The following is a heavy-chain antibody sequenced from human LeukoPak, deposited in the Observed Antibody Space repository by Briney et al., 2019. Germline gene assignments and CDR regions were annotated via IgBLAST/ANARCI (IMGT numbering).Heavy chain of an antibody. CDR3: ARDDYYYDSSGYWGDI. D-gene: IGHD3-22*01. Sequence: SETLSLTCTVSGGSISSSSYYWGWIRQPPGKGLEWIGSIYYSGSTYYNPSLKSRVTISVDTSKNQFSLKLSSVTAADTAVYYCARDDYYYDSSGYWGDIWGQGTMVTVSS. CDR2: IYYSGST. V-gene: IGHV4-39*07. J-gene: IGHJ3*02. CDR1: GGSISSSSYY.